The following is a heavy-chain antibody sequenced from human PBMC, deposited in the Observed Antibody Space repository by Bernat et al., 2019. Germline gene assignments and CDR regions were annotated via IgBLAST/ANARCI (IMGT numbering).Heavy chain of an antibody. Sequence: EVQLVESGGGLVQPGGSLRLSCAASGFTFSSYDMHWVRQATGKGLEWVSAIGTAGDTYYPGSVKGRFTISRENSKNSLYLQMNSLRAGDAAVYYCARGWRRVTHIFDYWGQGTLVTVSS. D-gene: IGHD5-12*01. CDR2: IGTAGDT. V-gene: IGHV3-13*01. CDR1: GFTFSSYD. CDR3: ARGWRRVTHIFDY. J-gene: IGHJ4*02.